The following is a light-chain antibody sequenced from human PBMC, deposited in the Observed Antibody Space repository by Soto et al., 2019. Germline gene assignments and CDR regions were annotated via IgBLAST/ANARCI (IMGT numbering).Light chain of an antibody. CDR3: QQYNNFWT. Sequence: DIQMTQFPSALSASVGDRVTITYRASQSVNIWLAWYQQKPGKAPKLLISEASTVETGVPARFSGSGSGTQFTLTISSLQPDDLATYYCQQYNNFWTFGQGTKVQIK. CDR1: QSVNIW. CDR2: EAS. J-gene: IGKJ1*01. V-gene: IGKV1-5*03.